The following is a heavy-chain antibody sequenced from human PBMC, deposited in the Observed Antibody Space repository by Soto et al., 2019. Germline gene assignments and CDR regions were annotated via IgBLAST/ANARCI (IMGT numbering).Heavy chain of an antibody. V-gene: IGHV4-31*03. CDR1: GGSISSGGYY. Sequence: SEPLSLTCTVSGGSISSGGYYWSWIRQHPGKGLEWIGYIYYSGSTYYNPSLKSRVTISVDTSKNQFSPKLSSVTAADTAVYYCARESTAGTFDYWGQGTLVTVSS. D-gene: IGHD6-13*01. J-gene: IGHJ4*02. CDR2: IYYSGST. CDR3: ARESTAGTFDY.